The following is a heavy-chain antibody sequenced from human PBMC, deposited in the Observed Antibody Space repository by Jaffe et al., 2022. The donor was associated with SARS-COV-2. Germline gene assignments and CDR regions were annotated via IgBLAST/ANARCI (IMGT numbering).Heavy chain of an antibody. Sequence: EVQLVESGGDLLQRGGSLRLSCTASEFTFSTYAMSWVRQAPGKGLEWVSTISGSGGTTLYADSVKGRFTISRDNSKNTVYLQMNSLRAEDTAIYYCAKHRDSGGNVVGWFDSWGQGTLVTVSS. CDR2: ISGSGGTT. CDR1: EFTFSTYA. J-gene: IGHJ5*01. CDR3: AKHRDSGGNVVGWFDS. V-gene: IGHV3-23*04. D-gene: IGHD2-8*02.